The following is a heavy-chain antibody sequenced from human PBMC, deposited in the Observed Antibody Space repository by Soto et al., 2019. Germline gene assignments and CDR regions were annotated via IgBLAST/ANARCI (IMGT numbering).Heavy chain of an antibody. CDR2: IYYSGST. J-gene: IGHJ4*02. Sequence: QVQLQESGPGLVKPSQTLSLTCTVSGGSISSGDYYWSWIRQPPGKGLEWIGYIYYSGSTYYNPSLKSRVTISVDTSKNQFSLKLSSVTAADTAVYYCARVEDGDYGEGTLDYWGQGTLVTVSS. D-gene: IGHD4-17*01. CDR1: GGSISSGDYY. V-gene: IGHV4-30-4*01. CDR3: ARVEDGDYGEGTLDY.